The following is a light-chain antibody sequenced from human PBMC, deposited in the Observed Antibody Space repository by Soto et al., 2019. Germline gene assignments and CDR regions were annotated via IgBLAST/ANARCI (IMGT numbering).Light chain of an antibody. CDR1: QSVTNNY. V-gene: IGKV3-20*01. Sequence: EIVLTQSPGTLSLSPGERATLSCRASQSVTNNYVAWYQQKPGQAPRLLIHDASSRATGIPDSFSGGGSGTDFTLTISRLDPEDFAVYFCQQTALSPLTFGQGTRVDIK. CDR3: QQTALSPLT. J-gene: IGKJ1*01. CDR2: DAS.